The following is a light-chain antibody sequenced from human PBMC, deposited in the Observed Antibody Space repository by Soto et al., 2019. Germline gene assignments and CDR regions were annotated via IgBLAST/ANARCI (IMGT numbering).Light chain of an antibody. CDR2: EVS. CDR1: NSDVGGYDY. V-gene: IGLV2-14*01. Sequence: QSVLTQPASVSGSPGQSITISCTGTNSDVGGYDYVSWYQQHPGKAPKLMIYEVSHRPSGVSNRFSGSRSGNTASLTISGLQAEVEADYYCSSYTSSTTLGVFGGGTKLTVL. CDR3: SSYTSSTTLGV. J-gene: IGLJ3*02.